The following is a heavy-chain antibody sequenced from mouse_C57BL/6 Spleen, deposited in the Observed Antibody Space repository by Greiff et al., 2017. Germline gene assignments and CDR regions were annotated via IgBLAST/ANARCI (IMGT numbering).Heavy chain of an antibody. Sequence: QVQLQQSGAELAKPGASVKLSCKASGYTFTSYWMHWVKQRPGQGLEWIGYFNPSSGYPKYNQKFKVKATLTAENSSRTVYMQLSSLTYEDSAVYYWARDDSNYGGVAYGGQGTLVTVSA. D-gene: IGHD2-5*01. CDR2: FNPSSGYP. CDR3: ARDDSNYGGVAY. J-gene: IGHJ3*01. CDR1: GYTFTSYW. V-gene: IGHV1-7*01.